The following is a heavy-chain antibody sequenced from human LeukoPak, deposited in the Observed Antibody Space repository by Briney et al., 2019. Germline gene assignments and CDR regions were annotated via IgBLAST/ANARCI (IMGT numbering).Heavy chain of an antibody. CDR3: ARVWTPYGNDAFDI. J-gene: IGHJ3*02. D-gene: IGHD3/OR15-3a*01. V-gene: IGHV4-34*01. CDR2: INHSGST. Sequence: PSETLSLTCAVYGGSFSGYYWSWIRQPPGRGLEWIGEINHSGSTNYNPSLKSRVTISVDTSKNQLSLKLSSVTAADTAVYYCARVWTPYGNDAFDIWGQGTMVTVSS. CDR1: GGSFSGYY.